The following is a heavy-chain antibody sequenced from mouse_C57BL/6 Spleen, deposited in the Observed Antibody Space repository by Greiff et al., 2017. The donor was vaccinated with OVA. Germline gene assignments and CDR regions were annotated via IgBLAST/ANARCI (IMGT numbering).Heavy chain of an antibody. V-gene: IGHV2-2*01. CDR1: GFSLTSYG. J-gene: IGHJ4*01. CDR3: ASYGNYEDAMDY. CDR2: IWSGGST. Sequence: QVQLQQSGPGLVQPSQSLSITCTVSGFSLTSYGVHWVRQSPGKGLEWLGVIWSGGSTDYNAAFISRLSISKDNSKSQVFFKMNSLQADDTAIYYCASYGNYEDAMDYWGQGTSVTVSS. D-gene: IGHD2-1*01.